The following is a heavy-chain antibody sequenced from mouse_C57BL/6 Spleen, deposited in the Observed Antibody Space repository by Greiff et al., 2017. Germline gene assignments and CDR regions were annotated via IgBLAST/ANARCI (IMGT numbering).Heavy chain of an antibody. Sequence: QVQLKESGAELVRPGASVKMSCKASGYTFTSYNMHWVKQTPRQGLEWIGAIYPGNGDTSYNQKFKGKATLTVDKSSSTAYMQLSSLTSEDSAVYFCARLYGYDGWFAYWGQGTLVTVSA. CDR2: IYPGNGDT. D-gene: IGHD2-2*01. J-gene: IGHJ3*01. CDR3: ARLYGYDGWFAY. CDR1: GYTFTSYN. V-gene: IGHV1-12*01.